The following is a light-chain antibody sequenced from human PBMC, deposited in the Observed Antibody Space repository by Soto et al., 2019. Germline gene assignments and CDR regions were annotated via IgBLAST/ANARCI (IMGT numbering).Light chain of an antibody. V-gene: IGKV1-5*03. J-gene: IGKJ4*01. CDR3: QVYNNYPLI. CDR2: EAS. CDR1: HIIGTW. Sequence: DIQMTQSPSTLSASVGDTVTITCRASHIIGTWLAWYQHKPGQAPKVLIHEASNLESGVPSRFGGSGSGTEFTLTISSLQRDDSATYYCQVYNNYPLIFGGGTKVEIK.